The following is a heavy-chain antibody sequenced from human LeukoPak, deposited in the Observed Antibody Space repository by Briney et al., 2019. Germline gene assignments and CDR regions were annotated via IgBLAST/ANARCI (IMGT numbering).Heavy chain of an antibody. Sequence: SETLSLTCAFYGGSFSGYYWSWIRQPPGKGLEWIGEINHSGSTNYNPSLKSRVTISVDTSKNQFSLKLSSVTAADTAVYYCASRLRDGYNYFDYWGQGTLVTVSS. CDR3: ASRLRDGYNYFDY. CDR1: GGSFSGYY. CDR2: INHSGST. J-gene: IGHJ4*02. V-gene: IGHV4-34*01. D-gene: IGHD5-24*01.